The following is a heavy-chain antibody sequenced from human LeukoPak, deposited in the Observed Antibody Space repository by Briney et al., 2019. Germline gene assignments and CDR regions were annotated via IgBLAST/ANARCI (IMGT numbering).Heavy chain of an antibody. D-gene: IGHD2-2*02. J-gene: IGHJ4*02. CDR2: IYYSGST. V-gene: IGHV4-39*07. CDR1: GGSISSSSYY. Sequence: SETLSLTCTVSGGSISSSSYYWGWIRQPPGKGLEWIGSIYYSGSTYYNPSLKSRVTISVDTSKNQFSLKLSSVTAADTAVYYCARADTLSDHFDYWGQGTLVTVSS. CDR3: ARADTLSDHFDY.